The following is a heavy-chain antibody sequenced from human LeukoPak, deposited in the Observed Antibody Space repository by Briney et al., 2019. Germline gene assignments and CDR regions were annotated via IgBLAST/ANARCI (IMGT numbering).Heavy chain of an antibody. Sequence: GGTLRLSCAASGFTFSSYGMSWVRQAPGKGLEWVSVIFSGGTTYYADSVKGRFTISRDNSKNTLYLQMNSLTAEDTAVYYCARDQTVAGDWGQGTLVTVSS. D-gene: IGHD6-19*01. CDR2: IFSGGTT. CDR1: GFTFSSYG. CDR3: ARDQTVAGD. V-gene: IGHV3-66*01. J-gene: IGHJ4*02.